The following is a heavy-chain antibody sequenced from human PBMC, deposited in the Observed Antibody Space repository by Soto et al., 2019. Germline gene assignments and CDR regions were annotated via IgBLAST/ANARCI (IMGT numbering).Heavy chain of an antibody. J-gene: IGHJ6*02. D-gene: IGHD3-10*01. CDR3: AKDYYASGSYLRAPMDV. CDR2: INNNGGST. Sequence: GGSLRLSCAASGFTISSYAMYWVRQAPGKGLQYVSGINNNGGSTYYANSVKGRFTISRDNSKNTLYLQMNSLRGEDTAVYYCAKDYYASGSYLRAPMDVWGQGTTVTVSS. V-gene: IGHV3-64*01. CDR1: GFTISSYA.